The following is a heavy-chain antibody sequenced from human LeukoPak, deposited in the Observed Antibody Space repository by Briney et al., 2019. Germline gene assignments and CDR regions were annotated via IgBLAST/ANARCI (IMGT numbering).Heavy chain of an antibody. CDR3: ARGGPDIVVVPAALPFDY. D-gene: IGHD2-2*01. CDR2: INPNSGGT. J-gene: IGHJ4*02. V-gene: IGHV1-2*02. Sequence: GASVKVSCKASGYTFTSYGISWVRQAPGQGLEWMGWINPNSGGTNYAQKFQGRVTMTRDTSISTAYMELSRLRSDDTAVYYCARGGPDIVVVPAALPFDYWGQGTLVTVSS. CDR1: GYTFTSYG.